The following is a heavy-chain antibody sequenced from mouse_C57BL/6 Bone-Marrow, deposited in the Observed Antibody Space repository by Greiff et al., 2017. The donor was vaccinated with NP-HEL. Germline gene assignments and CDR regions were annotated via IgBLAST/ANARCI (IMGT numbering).Heavy chain of an antibody. V-gene: IGHV1-81*01. CDR2: IYPRSGKT. CDR1: GYTFTSYG. J-gene: IGHJ2*01. CDR3: ARYYGSSHLYYFDY. Sequence: QVQLKQSGAELARPGASVKLSCKASGYTFTSYGISWVKQRTGQGLEWIGEIYPRSGKTYYNEKFKGKATLTADKSSSTAYMELRSLTSEDSAVYFCARYYGSSHLYYFDYWGQGTTLTVSS. D-gene: IGHD1-1*01.